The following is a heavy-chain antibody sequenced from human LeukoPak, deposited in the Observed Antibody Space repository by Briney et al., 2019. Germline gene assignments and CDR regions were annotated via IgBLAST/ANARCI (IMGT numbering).Heavy chain of an antibody. CDR1: GYTFTGDY. CDR3: ARSYCIGTNCYSHLFDY. D-gene: IGHD2-2*01. V-gene: IGHV1-2*06. J-gene: IGHJ4*02. Sequence: GASVKVSCKASGYTFTGDYLHWVRQAPGQGLEWMGRINPNSGGANYAQNFQGRVTITRDTSISTAHMELRRLRSDDTAVYYCARSYCIGTNCYSHLFDYWGQGTLVTVSS. CDR2: INPNSGGA.